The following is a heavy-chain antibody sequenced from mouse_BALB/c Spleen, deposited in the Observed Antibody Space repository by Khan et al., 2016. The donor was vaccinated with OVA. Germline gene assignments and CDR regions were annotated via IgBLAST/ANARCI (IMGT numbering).Heavy chain of an antibody. CDR2: ISYSGST. J-gene: IGHJ2*01. Sequence: EVQLQESGPGLVKPSQSLSLTCTVNGYSITSGYGWNWIRQFPGNKLEWMGYISYSGSTNYNPSLKSRISITRDTSKNQFFLQLNSVTTEDTATXYCARTARIKYWGQGTTLTVSS. CDR3: ARTARIKY. D-gene: IGHD1-2*01. CDR1: GYSITSGYG. V-gene: IGHV3-2*02.